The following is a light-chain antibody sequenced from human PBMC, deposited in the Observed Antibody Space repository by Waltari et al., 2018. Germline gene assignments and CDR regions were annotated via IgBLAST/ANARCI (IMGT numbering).Light chain of an antibody. CDR3: QQANTFPYT. CDR1: QGIASW. J-gene: IGKJ2*01. Sequence: DIQMTQSPSSVSASIGDRVTITCRASQGIASWLAGYQQKPGKAPKVVIYAASRLRSGVPSRFSGSFSGTNFTLMITNLQPEDFATYYCQQANTFPYTFGQGTKLEIK. CDR2: AAS. V-gene: IGKV1D-12*01.